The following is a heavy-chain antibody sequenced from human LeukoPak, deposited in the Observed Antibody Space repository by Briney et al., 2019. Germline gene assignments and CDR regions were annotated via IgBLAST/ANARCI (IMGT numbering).Heavy chain of an antibody. J-gene: IGHJ6*03. V-gene: IGHV4-30-2*01. CDR3: ARVWSTYYRTGYYYMDV. CDR2: IYHSGST. D-gene: IGHD1-14*01. CDR1: GGSISSGGYY. Sequence: SETLSLTCTVSGGSISSGGYYWSWLRQPPGKVLEWIGYIYHSGSTYYNPSLKSRVTISVDRSKNQFSLKLSSVTAADTAVYYCARVWSTYYRTGYYYMDVWGKGTTVTVSS.